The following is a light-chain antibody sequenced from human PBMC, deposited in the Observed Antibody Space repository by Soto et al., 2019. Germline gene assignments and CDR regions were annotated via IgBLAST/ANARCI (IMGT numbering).Light chain of an antibody. V-gene: IGKV3-20*01. J-gene: IGKJ1*01. CDR3: QQEGSEART. CDR1: QSVSSSY. Sequence: EIVLTQSPGTLSLSPGERATLSCRASQSVSSSYLAWYQQKPGQAPRLLIYGASSRATGIPDRFSGSGSGTDFTLTISRLEPEDFAVYYCQQEGSEARTFGQGTKV. CDR2: GAS.